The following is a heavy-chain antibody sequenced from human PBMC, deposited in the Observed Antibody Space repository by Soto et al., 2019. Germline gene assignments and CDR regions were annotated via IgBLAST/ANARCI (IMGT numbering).Heavy chain of an antibody. Sequence: QVQLVQSGAEVKKPGASVKVSCKASGYTFTSYGISWVRQAPGQGLERMGWISAYNGNTNYAQKLQGRVTMTTDTATSTAYMELRSLRSDDTAVYYCAIVGAHYYDSSGYYYLNTYNWFDPWGQGTLVTVSS. V-gene: IGHV1-18*04. CDR3: AIVGAHYYDSSGYYYLNTYNWFDP. CDR2: ISAYNGNT. J-gene: IGHJ5*02. CDR1: GYTFTSYG. D-gene: IGHD3-22*01.